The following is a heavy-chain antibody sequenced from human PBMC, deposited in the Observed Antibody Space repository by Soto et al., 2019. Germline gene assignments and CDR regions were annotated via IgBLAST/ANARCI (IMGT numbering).Heavy chain of an antibody. CDR1: GGSISGGGYY. Sequence: QVQLQESGPGLVKPSQTLSLTCTVSGGSISGGGYYWSWIRQHPGKGLEWIGYIYYSGSTYYNPSLKSRVTIPVDTSKNQFSLKLSSVTAADTAVYDCARDGGLFRTGTPEWGQGTLVTVSS. CDR2: IYYSGST. D-gene: IGHD1-7*01. V-gene: IGHV4-31*03. J-gene: IGHJ4*02. CDR3: ARDGGLFRTGTPE.